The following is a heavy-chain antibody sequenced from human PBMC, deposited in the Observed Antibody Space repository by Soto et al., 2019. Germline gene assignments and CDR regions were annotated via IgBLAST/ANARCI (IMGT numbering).Heavy chain of an antibody. V-gene: IGHV3-21*06. Sequence: LRLSCEASGFTFTSDSMTWVRQAPGKGLEWVSSISSHGRDIFYADSVKGRFTISRDNAKDSLHLQMNSLTGEDSAVYYCARGAALAGKLDLWGQGTLVTVSS. CDR2: ISSHGRDI. D-gene: IGHD6-19*01. J-gene: IGHJ4*02. CDR1: GFTFTSDS. CDR3: ARGAALAGKLDL.